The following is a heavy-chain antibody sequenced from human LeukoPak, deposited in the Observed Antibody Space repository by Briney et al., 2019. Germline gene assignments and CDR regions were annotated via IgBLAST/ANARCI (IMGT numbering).Heavy chain of an antibody. D-gene: IGHD2-15*01. V-gene: IGHV4-30-2*01. Sequence: SETLSLTCAVSGGSISSGGYSWSWIRQPPGKGLEWIGYIYHSGSTYYNPSLKSRVTISVDRSKNQFSLKLSSVTAADTAVYYCARGPYCSGGSCYGSDWGQGTLVTVSS. CDR1: GGSISSGGYS. J-gene: IGHJ4*02. CDR2: IYHSGST. CDR3: ARGPYCSGGSCYGSD.